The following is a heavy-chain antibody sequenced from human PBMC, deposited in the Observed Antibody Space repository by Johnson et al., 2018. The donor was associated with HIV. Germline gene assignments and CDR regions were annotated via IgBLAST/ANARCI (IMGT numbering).Heavy chain of an antibody. CDR1: GITFSDYY. J-gene: IGHJ3*02. CDR3: ARGDCSSTSCPRNAFHI. V-gene: IGHV3-11*01. Sequence: QVQLVESGGGLVKPGGSLRLSCAASGITFSDYYMSWIRQAPGKGLEWVSYISSSGNTIYYADSVKGRVTISRDNAKNSLYLQMNSLKTEDTAVYYCARGDCSSTSCPRNAFHIWGQGTMVTVS. D-gene: IGHD2-2*01. CDR2: ISSSGNTI.